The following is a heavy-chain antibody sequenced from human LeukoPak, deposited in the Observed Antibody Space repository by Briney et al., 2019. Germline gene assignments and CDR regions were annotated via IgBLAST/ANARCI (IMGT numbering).Heavy chain of an antibody. J-gene: IGHJ4*02. CDR2: ISAYNGNT. D-gene: IGHD4-17*01. CDR1: GYTFTSYG. V-gene: IGHV1-18*01. CDR3: ARDLLTTVTTRGATDY. Sequence: GASVKVSCKASGYTFTSYGISWVRQAPGQGLEWMGWISAYNGNTNYALKLQGRVTMTTDTSTSTAYMELRSLRSDDTAVYYCARDLLTTVTTRGATDYWGQGTLVTVSS.